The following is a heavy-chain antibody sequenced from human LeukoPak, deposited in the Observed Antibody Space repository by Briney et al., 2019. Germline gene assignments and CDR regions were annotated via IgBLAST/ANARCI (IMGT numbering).Heavy chain of an antibody. D-gene: IGHD3-22*01. CDR1: GFTLNDYA. V-gene: IGHV3-9*01. J-gene: IGHJ4*02. Sequence: GRCLRLSCAASGFTLNDYAMHWVRQAPGKGLEWVSGIGWNSHIIGYEDSVKGRFTISRDNARNSLSLQMNSLRAEDTAFYYCAKDRDSSGFAPYFDYWGQGILVTVSS. CDR2: IGWNSHII. CDR3: AKDRDSSGFAPYFDY.